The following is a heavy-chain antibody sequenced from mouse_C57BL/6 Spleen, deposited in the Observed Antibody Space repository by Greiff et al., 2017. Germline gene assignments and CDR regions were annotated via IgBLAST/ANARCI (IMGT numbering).Heavy chain of an antibody. D-gene: IGHD2-2*01. CDR1: GYAFSSYW. V-gene: IGHV1-82*01. CDR2: ITPGDGDT. J-gene: IGHJ2*02. CDR3: ARRGNDRLDY. Sequence: VQLQQSGPELVKPGASVKISCKASGYAFSSYWMNWVKQRPGKGLEWIGRITPGDGDTNYNGKFKGKATLTADKSSSTAYMQLSSLTSEDSAVYFCARRGNDRLDYWGQGTSLTVSS.